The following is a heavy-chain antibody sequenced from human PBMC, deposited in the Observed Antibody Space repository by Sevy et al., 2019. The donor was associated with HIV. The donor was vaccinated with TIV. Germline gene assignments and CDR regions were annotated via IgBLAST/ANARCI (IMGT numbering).Heavy chain of an antibody. CDR1: GFTFSSYW. V-gene: IGHV3-7*03. D-gene: IGHD6-13*01. CDR2: IKQDGSEK. CDR3: ARLRDSSSWYGHYYYYGMDV. J-gene: IGHJ6*02. Sequence: GGSLRLSCAASGFTFSSYWMSWVRQAPGKGLEWVANIKQDGSEKYYVDSVKGRFTISRDNAKNSLYLQMNSLRAEDTAVYYCARLRDSSSWYGHYYYYGMDVWGQGTTVTVPS.